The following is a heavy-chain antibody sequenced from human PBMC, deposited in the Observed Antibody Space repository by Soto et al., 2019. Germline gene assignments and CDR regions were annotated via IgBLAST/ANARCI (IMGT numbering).Heavy chain of an antibody. CDR1: GDTFSSYA. V-gene: IGHV1-69*13. J-gene: IGHJ5*02. CDR3: ARSIAAFSWFDP. Sequence: ASVKVSCKASGDTFSSYAISWVRQAPGQGLEWMGGIIPIFGTANYAQKFQGRVTITADESTSTAYMELSSLRSEDTAVYYCARSIAAFSWFDPWGQGTPVTVSS. CDR2: IIPIFGTA. D-gene: IGHD6-6*01.